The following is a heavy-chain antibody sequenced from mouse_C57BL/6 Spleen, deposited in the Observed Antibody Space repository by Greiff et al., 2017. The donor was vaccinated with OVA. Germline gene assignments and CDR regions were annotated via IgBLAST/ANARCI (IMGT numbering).Heavy chain of an antibody. CDR1: GFTFSDYG. D-gene: IGHD1-1*01. CDR2: ISSGSSTI. V-gene: IGHV5-17*01. CDR3: ARRNYYGSSYIFDY. J-gene: IGHJ2*01. Sequence: EVQLVESGGGLVKPGGSLKLSCAASGFTFSDYGMHWVRQAPEKGLEWVAYISSGSSTIYYADTVKGRFTISRDNAKNTLFLQMTSLRSADTAMYYCARRNYYGSSYIFDYWGQGTTLTVSS.